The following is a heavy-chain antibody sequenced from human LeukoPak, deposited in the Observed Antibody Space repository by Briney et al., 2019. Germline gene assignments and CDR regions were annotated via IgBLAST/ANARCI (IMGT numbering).Heavy chain of an antibody. Sequence: PGGSLRLSCAASGFTFSSYAMSWVRQAPGKGREWVSAISGSGGSTYYADSVKGRFTISRDNSKNTLYLQMNSLRAEDTAVYYCAKGPVYYYGSGSDYYMDVWGKGTTVTVSS. V-gene: IGHV3-23*01. CDR1: GFTFSSYA. CDR3: AKGPVYYYGSGSDYYMDV. D-gene: IGHD3-10*01. CDR2: ISGSGGST. J-gene: IGHJ6*03.